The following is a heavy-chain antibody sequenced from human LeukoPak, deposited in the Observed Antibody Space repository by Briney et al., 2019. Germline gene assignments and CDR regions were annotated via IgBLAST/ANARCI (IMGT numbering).Heavy chain of an antibody. D-gene: IGHD6-19*01. Sequence: SVKVSCKASGYTFTGYYMHWVRQAPGQGLEWMGGIIPIFGTANYAQKFQGRVTITADESTSTAYMELSSLRSEDTAVYYCARVGIAVAGLNWFDPWGQGTLVTVSS. CDR2: IIPIFGTA. J-gene: IGHJ5*02. V-gene: IGHV1-69*13. CDR1: GYTFTGYY. CDR3: ARVGIAVAGLNWFDP.